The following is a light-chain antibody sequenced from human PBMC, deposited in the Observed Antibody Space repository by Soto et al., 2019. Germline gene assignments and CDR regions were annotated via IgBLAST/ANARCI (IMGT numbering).Light chain of an antibody. CDR3: QQRGSSPSLT. Sequence: EIVLTQSPATLSLSPGERATLSCRASQSVSSYLAWIQHKPGQAPRLLIYDASSRATGIPARFSGSGSGTDFTLTISSLEPEDFAVYYCQQRGSSPSLTFGGGTKVEIK. CDR1: QSVSSY. V-gene: IGKV3-11*01. CDR2: DAS. J-gene: IGKJ4*01.